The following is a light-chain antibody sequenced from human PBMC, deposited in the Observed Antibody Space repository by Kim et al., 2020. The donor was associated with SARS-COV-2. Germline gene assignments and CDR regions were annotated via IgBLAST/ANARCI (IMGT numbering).Light chain of an antibody. Sequence: DIVMTQSPDSLAVSLGERATINCKSSQSVLYSSNNKNYLAWYQQKPRQPPKLLIYWASTRESGVPDRFSGSGSGTDFTLTISSLQAEDVAVYYCQQYYSTPLTFGGGTKWIS. CDR2: WAS. CDR3: QQYYSTPLT. CDR1: QSVLYSSNNKNY. V-gene: IGKV4-1*01. J-gene: IGKJ4*01.